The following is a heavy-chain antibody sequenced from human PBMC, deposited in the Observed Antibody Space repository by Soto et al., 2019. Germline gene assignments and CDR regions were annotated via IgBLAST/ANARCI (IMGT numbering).Heavy chain of an antibody. J-gene: IGHJ6*02. V-gene: IGHV1-2*04. CDR1: GYTFTDYY. Sequence: ASVKVSCTASGYTFTDYYMHWVRQAPGHGLEWMGWINPDSGSTNYAQKFQGWVTMTRDTSISTAFMELSRLGSDDTAVYYCARELKRRGGPGNFYSFGMDVRGQGTTVTVSS. D-gene: IGHD1-1*01. CDR2: INPDSGST. CDR3: ARELKRRGGPGNFYSFGMDV.